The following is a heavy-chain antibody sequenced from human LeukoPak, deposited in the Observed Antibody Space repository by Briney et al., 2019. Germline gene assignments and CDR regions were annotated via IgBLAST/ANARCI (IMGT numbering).Heavy chain of an antibody. Sequence: SVKVSCKASGYTFNNHYMYWVRQAPGQGLEWMGGIIPIFGTANYAQKFQGRVTITADESTSTAYMELSSLRSEDTAVYYCARTVMDWFDPWGQGTLVTVSS. J-gene: IGHJ5*02. CDR1: GYTFNNHY. CDR3: ARTVMDWFDP. D-gene: IGHD1-14*01. V-gene: IGHV1-69*13. CDR2: IIPIFGTA.